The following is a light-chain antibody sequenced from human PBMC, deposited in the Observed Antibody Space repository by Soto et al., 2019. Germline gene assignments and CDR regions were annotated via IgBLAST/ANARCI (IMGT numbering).Light chain of an antibody. V-gene: IGKV1-33*01. CDR1: RGVANY. J-gene: IGKJ4*01. Sequence: DIQMTQSPSSLAASVGDRVTITCQASRGVANYLNVYQHKPGQAPKLLIIDVSNLEPGVPPRFSGRGYGTPFTFTVVSLQHEDMATYYWHQDDSLPVTFGGGTNGQIK. CDR3: HQDDSLPVT. CDR2: DVS.